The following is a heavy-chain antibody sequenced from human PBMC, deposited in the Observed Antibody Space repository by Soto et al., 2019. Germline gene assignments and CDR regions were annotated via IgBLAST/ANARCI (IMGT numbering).Heavy chain of an antibody. J-gene: IGHJ4*02. CDR3: ARLAAMVRGVPLFDY. V-gene: IGHV4-39*01. Sequence: QLQLQESGPGLVKPSETLSLTCTVSGGSISSSSYYWGWIRQPPGKGLEWIGSIYYSGSTYYNPSLKSRVTISVDTSKNQSSLKLSSVTAADTAVYYCARLAAMVRGVPLFDYWGQGTLVTVSS. D-gene: IGHD3-10*01. CDR1: GGSISSSSYY. CDR2: IYYSGST.